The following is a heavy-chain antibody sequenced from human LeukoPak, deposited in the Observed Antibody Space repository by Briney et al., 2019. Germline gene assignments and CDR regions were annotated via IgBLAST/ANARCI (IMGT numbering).Heavy chain of an antibody. CDR2: IIPIFGTA. Sequence: ASVKVSCKASGGTFSSYAISWVRQAPGQGLEWMGGIIPIFGTANYAQKLQGRVTITADESTSTAYMELSSLRSEDTAVYYCASMGGSYFTPYYYYYMDVWGKGTTVTISS. CDR3: ASMGGSYFTPYYYYYMDV. J-gene: IGHJ6*03. CDR1: GGTFSSYA. D-gene: IGHD1-26*01. V-gene: IGHV1-69*13.